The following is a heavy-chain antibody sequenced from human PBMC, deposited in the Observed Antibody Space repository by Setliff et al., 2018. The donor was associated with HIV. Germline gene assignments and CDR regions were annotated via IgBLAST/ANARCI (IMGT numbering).Heavy chain of an antibody. D-gene: IGHD5-18*01. V-gene: IGHV3-7*03. CDR3: AKDANPRGYSFPDDY. Sequence: GGSLRLSCAASGLTFSSYWMSWVRQAPGKGLEWMANIKEDGSEKYYVDSVKGRFTISRDNTKNSLYLQLNSLRAEDTALYYCAKDANPRGYSFPDDYWGQGTLVTVSS. CDR2: IKEDGSEK. CDR1: GLTFSSYW. J-gene: IGHJ4*02.